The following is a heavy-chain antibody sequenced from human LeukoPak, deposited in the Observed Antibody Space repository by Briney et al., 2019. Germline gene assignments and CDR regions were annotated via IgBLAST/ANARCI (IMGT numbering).Heavy chain of an antibody. V-gene: IGHV1-46*01. Sequence: GSVKVSCKASGYTFTSYYMHWVRQAPSQGLEWMGIINPSRGITSDAQKFQGRVTMTRDMSTSTVYMELSRLRSEDTAVYYCARDNGADSSSWEVDFYYFDYWGQGTLVTVSS. D-gene: IGHD6-13*01. CDR2: INPSRGIT. CDR3: ARDNGADSSSWEVDFYYFDY. CDR1: GYTFTSYY. J-gene: IGHJ4*02.